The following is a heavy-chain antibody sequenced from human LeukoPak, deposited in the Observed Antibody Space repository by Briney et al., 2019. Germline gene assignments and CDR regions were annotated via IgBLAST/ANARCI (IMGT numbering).Heavy chain of an antibody. Sequence: ASVKVSCKASGYTFTSYGISWVRQAPGQGLEWMGWISAYNGNTNYAQKLQGRVTMTTDTSTRTAYRELRSLRSDDTAVYYCARDRQITMIVVVRDAFDIWGQGTMVTVSS. D-gene: IGHD3-22*01. J-gene: IGHJ3*02. V-gene: IGHV1-18*01. CDR2: ISAYNGNT. CDR3: ARDRQITMIVVVRDAFDI. CDR1: GYTFTSYG.